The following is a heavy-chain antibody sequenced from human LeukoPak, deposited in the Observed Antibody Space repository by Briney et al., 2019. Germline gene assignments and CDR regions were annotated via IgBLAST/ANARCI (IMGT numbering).Heavy chain of an antibody. CDR2: IIPIFGTA. Sequence: ASVKVSCKASGGTLSSYAISWVRQAPGQGLEWMGGIIPIFGTANYAQKFQGRVTITADKSTSTAYMELSSLRSEDTAVYYCARDLTYPSWFDPWGQGTLVTVSS. D-gene: IGHD3-9*01. CDR3: ARDLTYPSWFDP. J-gene: IGHJ5*02. V-gene: IGHV1-69*06. CDR1: GGTLSSYA.